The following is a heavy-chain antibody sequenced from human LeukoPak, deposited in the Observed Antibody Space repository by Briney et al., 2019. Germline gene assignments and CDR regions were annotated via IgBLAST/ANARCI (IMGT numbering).Heavy chain of an antibody. V-gene: IGHV1-46*01. CDR3: ARDYCGGDCYEYNWFDP. CDR2: INPSGGST. J-gene: IGHJ5*02. CDR1: GYTFTSYY. D-gene: IGHD2-21*02. Sequence: ASVKVSCKASGYTFTSYYMHWVRQAPGQGLEWMGIINPSGGSTSYAQEFQGRVTMTRDTSTSTVYMELSSLRSEDTAVYYCARDYCGGDCYEYNWFDPWGQGTLVTVSS.